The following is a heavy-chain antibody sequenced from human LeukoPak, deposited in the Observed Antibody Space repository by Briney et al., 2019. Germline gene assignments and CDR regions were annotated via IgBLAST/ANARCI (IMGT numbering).Heavy chain of an antibody. D-gene: IGHD6-19*01. CDR1: GFTFSSYA. V-gene: IGHV3-30-3*01. CDR3: ARGSKSVRSGWSWLFDY. CDR2: ISYDGSNK. Sequence: GGSLRLSCAASGFTFSSYAIHWVRQAPGKGLEWVAVISYDGSNKYYTDSVKGRFTISRDNSKNTLYLQMNSLKPEDTAVYYCARGSKSVRSGWSWLFDYWGQGTLVTVSS. J-gene: IGHJ4*02.